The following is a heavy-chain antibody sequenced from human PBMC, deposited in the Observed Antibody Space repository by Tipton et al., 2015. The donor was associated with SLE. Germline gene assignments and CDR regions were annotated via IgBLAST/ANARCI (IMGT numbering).Heavy chain of an antibody. V-gene: IGHV4-39*07. CDR3: ARKGYYDSSGYFDY. D-gene: IGHD3-22*01. CDR1: GGSISSSSYY. CDR2: IYYSGST. J-gene: IGHJ4*02. Sequence: TLSLTCTVSGGSISSSSYYWGWIRQPPGKGLEWIGSIYYSGSTYYNPSLKSRVTMSVDTSKNQFSLKLSSVTAADTAVYYCARKGYYDSSGYFDYWGQGTLVTVSS.